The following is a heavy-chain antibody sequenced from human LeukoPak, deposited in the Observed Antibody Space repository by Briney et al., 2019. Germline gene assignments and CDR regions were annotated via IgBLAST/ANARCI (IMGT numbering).Heavy chain of an antibody. J-gene: IGHJ4*02. Sequence: ASVKVSCKASGGTFSSYAISWVRQAPGQGLEWMGGVIPIFGTANYAQKFQGRVTITADESTSTAYMELSSLRSEDTAVYYCAAVTSYYYDSSGSTVFDDWGQGTLVTVSS. CDR1: GGTFSSYA. V-gene: IGHV1-69*13. CDR3: AAVTSYYYDSSGSTVFDD. D-gene: IGHD3-22*01. CDR2: VIPIFGTA.